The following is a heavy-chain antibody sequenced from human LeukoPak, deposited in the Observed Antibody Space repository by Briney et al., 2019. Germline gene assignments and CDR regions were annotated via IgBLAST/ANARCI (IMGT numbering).Heavy chain of an antibody. CDR2: IIPIFGTA. CDR3: AREYCSCGSCAPYDAFDI. J-gene: IGHJ3*02. CDR1: GGTFSSYA. D-gene: IGHD2-15*01. V-gene: IGHV1-69*13. Sequence: SVKVSCKASGGTFSSYAISWVRQAPGQGLEWMGGIIPIFGTANYAQKFQGRVTITADESTSTAYMELSSLRSEDTAVYYCAREYCSCGSCAPYDAFDIWGQGTMVTVSS.